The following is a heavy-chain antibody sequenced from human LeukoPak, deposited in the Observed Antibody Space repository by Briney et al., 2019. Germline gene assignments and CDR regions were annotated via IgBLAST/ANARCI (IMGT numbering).Heavy chain of an antibody. Sequence: PGRSLRLSCAASGFTFSSYAMLWVRQAPGKGLEWVAVISYDGSNKYYADSVKGRFTISRDDSKNTLYLQMNSLRAEDTAVYYCARSFGGRTIVAGAYVWGQGTMDTVSS. CDR2: ISYDGSNK. D-gene: IGHD6-13*01. CDR1: GFTFSSYA. CDR3: ARSFGGRTIVAGAYV. J-gene: IGHJ3*01. V-gene: IGHV3-30*04.